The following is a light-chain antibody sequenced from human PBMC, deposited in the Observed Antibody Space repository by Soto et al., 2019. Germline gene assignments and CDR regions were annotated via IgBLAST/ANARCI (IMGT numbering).Light chain of an antibody. CDR3: SAYAGSTFV. CDR2: EVT. V-gene: IGLV2-8*01. CDR1: SSDVGGYNY. J-gene: IGLJ1*01. Sequence: SALTQPPSASGSPGQSVTLSCTGNSSDVGGYNYVSWYQQHPGKAPKVMIYEVTKRPSGVPDRFSGSKSGNTASLTVSGLQAEDESDYYCSAYAGSTFVFGTGTKVTVL.